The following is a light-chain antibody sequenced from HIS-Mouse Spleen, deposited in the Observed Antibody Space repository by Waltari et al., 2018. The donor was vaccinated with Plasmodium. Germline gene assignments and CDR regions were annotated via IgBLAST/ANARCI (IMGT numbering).Light chain of an antibody. V-gene: IGLV2-23*01. J-gene: IGLJ3*02. CDR2: ERS. CDR3: CSYAGSSTWV. CDR1: SSDVGNSNL. Sequence: QSALTQPASVSGSPGHSITIPCPGTSSDVGNSNLLSRYQQHPGKAPKHMIYERSKRPSGVSNRFSGSKSGNTASLTISGLQAEDEADYYCCSYAGSSTWVFGGGTKLTVL.